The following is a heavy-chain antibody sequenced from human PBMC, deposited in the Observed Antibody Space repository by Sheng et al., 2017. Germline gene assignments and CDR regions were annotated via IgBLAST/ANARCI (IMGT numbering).Heavy chain of an antibody. CDR1: GYSISSGYY. J-gene: IGHJ4*01. D-gene: IGHD3-22*01. Sequence: QVQLQESGPGLVKPSETLSLTCAVSGYSISSGYYWGWIRQPPGKGLEWIGSIYHSGSTYYNPSLKSRVTISVDTSKNQFSLKLSSVTAADTAVYYCARDFFLXENCDYYDTNYWGRRNPSSPSPQ. V-gene: IGHV4-38-2*02. CDR2: IYHSGST. CDR3: ARDFFLXENCDYYDTNY.